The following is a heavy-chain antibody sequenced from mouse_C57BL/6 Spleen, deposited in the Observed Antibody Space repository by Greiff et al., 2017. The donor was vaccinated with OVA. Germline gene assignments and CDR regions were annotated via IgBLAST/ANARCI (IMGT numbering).Heavy chain of an antibody. V-gene: IGHV1-26*01. CDR2: INPNNGGT. Sequence: VQLQQSGPELVKPGASVKISCKASGYTFTDYYMNWVKQSHGKSLEWIGDINPNNGGTSYNQKFKGKATLTVDKSSSTAYMELRSLTSEDSAVYYCARSSYGSYGYFDVWGTGTTVTVSS. D-gene: IGHD1-1*01. CDR3: ARSSYGSYGYFDV. J-gene: IGHJ1*03. CDR1: GYTFTDYY.